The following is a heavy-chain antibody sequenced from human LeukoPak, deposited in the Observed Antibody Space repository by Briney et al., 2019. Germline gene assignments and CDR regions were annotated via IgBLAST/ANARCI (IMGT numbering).Heavy chain of an antibody. CDR1: RFSLSGYW. CDR3: AQGFSSGWYPY. J-gene: IGHJ4*02. D-gene: IGHD6-19*01. CDR2: ISLNGETT. V-gene: IGHV3-23*01. Sequence: GGSLRLSCVGSRFSLSGYWMSWVRQAPGKGLEWISAISLNGETTWYADSVKGRFTISRDNSKNTLYLQLTSLRAEDTAVYYCAQGFSSGWYPYWDQGSLVSVSS.